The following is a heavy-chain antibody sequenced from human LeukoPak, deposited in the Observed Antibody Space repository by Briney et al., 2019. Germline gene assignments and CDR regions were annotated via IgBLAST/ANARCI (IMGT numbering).Heavy chain of an antibody. V-gene: IGHV4-38-2*02. D-gene: IGHD2-15*01. CDR2: IYHSGST. Sequence: PSETLSLTCTVSGYSISSGYYWGWIRQPPGKGLEWIGSIYHSGSTYYNPSLKSRVTISVDTSKNQFSLKLSSVTAADTAVYYCARPGYCSGGSCRRDAFDIWGQGTMVTVSS. CDR3: ARPGYCSGGSCRRDAFDI. J-gene: IGHJ3*02. CDR1: GYSISSGYY.